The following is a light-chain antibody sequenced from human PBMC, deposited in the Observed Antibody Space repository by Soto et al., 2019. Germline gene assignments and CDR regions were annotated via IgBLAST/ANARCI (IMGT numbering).Light chain of an antibody. J-gene: IGKJ1*01. CDR3: QQYNSYLWT. Sequence: DIQMTQSPSTLSASVGGRGTITCRASQTFGRWLAWFQQKPGKAPKLLIYEASNLESGVPSMFSGSGSGTEFTLTISTLQPDDFATYYCQQYNSYLWTFGQGTKVDIK. CDR2: EAS. V-gene: IGKV1-5*03. CDR1: QTFGRW.